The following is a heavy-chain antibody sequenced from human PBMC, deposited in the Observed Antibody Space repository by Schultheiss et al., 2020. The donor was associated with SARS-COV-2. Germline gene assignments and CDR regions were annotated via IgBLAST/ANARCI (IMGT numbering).Heavy chain of an antibody. V-gene: IGHV4-30-4*01. J-gene: IGHJ5*02. CDR2: IYYSGST. CDR3: ARDLAPQEGSGSYFDP. D-gene: IGHD3-10*01. Sequence: SETLSLTCTVSGGSISSGGYYWSWIRQHPGKGLEWIGYIYYSGSTNYNPSLKSRVTISVDTSKNQFSLKLSSVTAADTAVYYCARDLAPQEGSGSYFDPWGQGTLVTVSS. CDR1: GGSISSGGYY.